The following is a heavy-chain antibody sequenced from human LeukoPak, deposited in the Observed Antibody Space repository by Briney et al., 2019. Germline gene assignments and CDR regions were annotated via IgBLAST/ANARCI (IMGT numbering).Heavy chain of an antibody. Sequence: GASVKVSCKASGYTFTSYGISWVRQAPGQGLEWMGWISAYNGNTNYAQKLQGRVTMTTDTSTSTAYMELRSLRSDDTAVYYCARDRMQYSYGAYYYYYGMDVWGQGTTVTVSS. J-gene: IGHJ6*02. CDR1: GYTFTSYG. V-gene: IGHV1-18*01. CDR2: ISAYNGNT. CDR3: ARDRMQYSYGAYYYYYGMDV. D-gene: IGHD5-18*01.